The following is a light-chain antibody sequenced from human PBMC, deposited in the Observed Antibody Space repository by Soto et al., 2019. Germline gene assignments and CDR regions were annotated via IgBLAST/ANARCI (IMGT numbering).Light chain of an antibody. CDR1: QSISSY. Sequence: DIQMTQSPSSLSASVGDRVTITCRASQSISSYLNWYQQKPGKAPKLLIYDVSSLQSGVPSRFSGSGSGTEFTLTISSLQPDDFATYYCQHYKMYSPWPFGQGTRLE. CDR2: DVS. V-gene: IGKV1-5*01. CDR3: QHYKMYSPWP. J-gene: IGKJ5*01.